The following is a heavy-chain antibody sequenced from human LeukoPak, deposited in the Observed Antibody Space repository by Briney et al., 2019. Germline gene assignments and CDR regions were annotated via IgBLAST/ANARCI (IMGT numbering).Heavy chain of an antibody. J-gene: IGHJ4*02. CDR3: ARIRYSGSYYVDY. CDR1: GYSISSGYY. CDR2: VYYGGST. Sequence: SETLSLTCAVSGYSISSGYYWGWIRQPPGKGLEWIGYVYYGGSTDYNPSLKSRVTISIDTSRNQFSLKLSSVTTADTAVYYCARIRYSGSYYVDYWGQGTLVTVSS. V-gene: IGHV4-38-2*01. D-gene: IGHD1-26*01.